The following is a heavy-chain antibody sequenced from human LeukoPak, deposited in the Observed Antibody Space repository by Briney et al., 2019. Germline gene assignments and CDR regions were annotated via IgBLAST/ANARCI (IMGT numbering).Heavy chain of an antibody. D-gene: IGHD4-23*01. Sequence: PSGTLSLTCAVSGGSISSINWWSWVRQPPGKGLEWIGEIHHSGSTNYNPSLKSRVTISVDTSKNQFSLKLSSVTAADTAVYYCARGGDHDYGGNTVDYWGQGTLVTVSS. J-gene: IGHJ4*02. CDR3: ARGGDHDYGGNTVDY. V-gene: IGHV4-4*02. CDR1: GGSISSINW. CDR2: IHHSGST.